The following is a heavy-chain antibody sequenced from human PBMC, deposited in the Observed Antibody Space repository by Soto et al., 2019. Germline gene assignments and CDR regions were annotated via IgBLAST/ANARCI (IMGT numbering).Heavy chain of an antibody. V-gene: IGHV3-21*01. Sequence: PGGSLRLSCAASGFTFSYYSMNWVRQAPGKGLEWVSSISSGSTFIYYADSLKGRFTISRDNAKKSLYLQMNSLRAEDTAVYYCARGHCTNGVCYFDSWGQGTQVTVSS. CDR1: GFTFSYYS. D-gene: IGHD2-8*01. CDR3: ARGHCTNGVCYFDS. J-gene: IGHJ4*02. CDR2: ISSGSTFI.